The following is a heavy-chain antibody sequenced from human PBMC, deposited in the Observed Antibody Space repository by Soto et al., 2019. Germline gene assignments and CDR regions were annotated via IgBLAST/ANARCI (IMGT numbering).Heavy chain of an antibody. CDR3: ARGPYSSGWYGYYGMDV. Sequence: VSMTLSCVASRFTSSSNYTSWVRPAPGKGMGWVSVIYSGGSTYYADSVKSRFTISRDNSKNTLYLQMNSLRAEDTAVYYCARGPYSSGWYGYYGMDVWGQGTTVTVPS. CDR1: RFTSSSNY. V-gene: IGHV3-53*01. D-gene: IGHD6-19*01. J-gene: IGHJ6*02. CDR2: IYSGGST.